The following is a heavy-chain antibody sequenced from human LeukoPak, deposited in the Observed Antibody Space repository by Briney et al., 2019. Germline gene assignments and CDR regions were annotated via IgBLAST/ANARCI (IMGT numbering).Heavy chain of an antibody. J-gene: IGHJ4*02. V-gene: IGHV4-39*07. D-gene: IGHD3-3*01. CDR2: IYYSGST. Sequence: SETLSLTCTVSGGSISSSSYYWGWIRQPPGKGLEWIGSIYYSGSTYYNPSLKSRVTISVDTSKNQFSLKLSSVTAADTAVYYCARVLYYDFWSGYFIDYWGQGTLVTVSS. CDR1: GGSISSSSYY. CDR3: ARVLYYDFWSGYFIDY.